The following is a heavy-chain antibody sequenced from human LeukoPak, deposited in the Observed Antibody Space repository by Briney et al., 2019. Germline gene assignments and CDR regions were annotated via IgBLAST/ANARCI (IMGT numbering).Heavy chain of an antibody. J-gene: IGHJ6*02. CDR3: SRGPIQLWVHNGMDV. CDR2: IRSRAYGRTT. V-gene: IGHV3-49*04. Sequence: PGGSLRLSCSSYGFTFGDHAMSWVRQAPGKGLEWVGFIRSRAYGRTTEYAASVKSRFSISRDDSKGIAYLQMNSLKIEDTAVYYCSRGPIQLWVHNGMDVWGQGTTVIVSS. D-gene: IGHD5-18*01. CDR1: GFTFGDHA.